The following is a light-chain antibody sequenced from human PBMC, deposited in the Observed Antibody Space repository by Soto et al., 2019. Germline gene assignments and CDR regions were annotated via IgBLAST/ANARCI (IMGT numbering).Light chain of an antibody. CDR3: QQYNYWPQT. CDR1: QSITRD. V-gene: IGKV3-15*01. J-gene: IGKJ5*01. Sequence: EIVMTHSPVTLSLSPGERATLSCRASQSITRDLAWYQHKRGQAPRLLIHGASNRAAGIPARFSGSGSGTEFTLTISSLQSEDFAVYYCQQYNYWPQTFGQGTRLEIK. CDR2: GAS.